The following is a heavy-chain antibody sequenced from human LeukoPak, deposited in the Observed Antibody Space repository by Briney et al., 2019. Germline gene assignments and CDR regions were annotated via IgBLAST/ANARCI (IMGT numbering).Heavy chain of an antibody. CDR3: TREGKGAAADN. Sequence: GGSLRLSCAASGFAFSDYSTNWVRQAPGKGLEWVSSISSGSHYIYYANSVRGRFTISRDNAKNSMYLQMNSLRVEDTAVYYCTREGKGAAADNWGQGTLVTVSS. CDR1: GFAFSDYS. CDR2: ISSGSHYI. V-gene: IGHV3-21*01. D-gene: IGHD6-13*01. J-gene: IGHJ4*02.